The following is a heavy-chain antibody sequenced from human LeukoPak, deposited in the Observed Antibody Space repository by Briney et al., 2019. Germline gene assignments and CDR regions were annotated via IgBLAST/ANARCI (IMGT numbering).Heavy chain of an antibody. Sequence: GGSLRLSCVASEFTFSSHAMNWVRQAPGKGLEWVSSISGGGGSTYYAVSVKGRFTVSRDNSKNTLYLQINSLRGEDTAVYYCAKGKYSSGGVPDYWGQGTLVTVSS. CDR3: AKGKYSSGGVPDY. D-gene: IGHD6-19*01. J-gene: IGHJ4*02. CDR2: ISGGGGST. V-gene: IGHV3-23*01. CDR1: EFTFSSHA.